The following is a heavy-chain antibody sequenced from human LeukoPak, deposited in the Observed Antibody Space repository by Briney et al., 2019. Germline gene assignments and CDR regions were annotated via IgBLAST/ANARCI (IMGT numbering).Heavy chain of an antibody. V-gene: IGHV1-2*02. CDR3: ATYMYYDILTGWDLNY. D-gene: IGHD3-9*01. CDR1: GYTFTDYY. Sequence: GASVKVSCKASGYTFTDYYMHWVRQAPGQGFEWMGWINPDSGGTNYAQKFQGRVTMTRDTSISTAYMELSRLRSNDTAVYYCATYMYYDILTGWDLNYWGQGTLVTVSS. CDR2: INPDSGGT. J-gene: IGHJ4*02.